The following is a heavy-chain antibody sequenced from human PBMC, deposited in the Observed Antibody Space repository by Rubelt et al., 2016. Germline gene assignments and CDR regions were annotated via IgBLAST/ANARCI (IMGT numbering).Heavy chain of an antibody. CDR1: GFTFSSYG. D-gene: IGHD3-3*01. Sequence: GGGVAQPGGSLRLSCAASGFTFSSYGMHWVRQAPGKGLEWVSAISGGGGSTYYADSVKGRFTISRDNSKNTLCLQMNSLRAEGTAVYYCARHRYDFWSGFFAGYWGQGTLVTVSS. CDR2: ISGGGGST. CDR3: ARHRYDFWSGFFAGY. V-gene: IGHV3-23*01. J-gene: IGHJ4*02.